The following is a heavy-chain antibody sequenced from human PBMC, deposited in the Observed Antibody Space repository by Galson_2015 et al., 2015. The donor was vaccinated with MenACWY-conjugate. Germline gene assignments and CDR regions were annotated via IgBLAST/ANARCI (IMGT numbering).Heavy chain of an antibody. Sequence: QSGAEVKKPGESLQISCKGSGYSFTSYWVGWVRQMPGKGLERMGIIYPGDSDTRYSPSFQGQVTISADKSISTAYLQWSSLKASDTAMYYCASMEVVVAATPAFDIWGQGTMVTVSS. CDR1: GYSFTSYW. D-gene: IGHD2-15*01. J-gene: IGHJ3*02. CDR2: IYPGDSDT. CDR3: ASMEVVVAATPAFDI. V-gene: IGHV5-51*01.